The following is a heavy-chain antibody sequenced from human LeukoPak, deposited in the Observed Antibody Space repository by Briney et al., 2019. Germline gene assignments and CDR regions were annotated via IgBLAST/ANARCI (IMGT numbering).Heavy chain of an antibody. J-gene: IGHJ4*02. V-gene: IGHV3-23*01. CDR3: AKGRGSDSSGYYYGGIDY. Sequence: GGSLRLSCAASGFTCRNAWMSWVRQAPGKGLEWVSGISGGGGSAYYAESVKGRFTISRDNSKNTLSLQMNSLRADDTAVYYCAKGRGSDSSGYYYGGIDYWGQGTLVTASS. CDR1: GFTCRNAW. D-gene: IGHD3-22*01. CDR2: ISGGGGSA.